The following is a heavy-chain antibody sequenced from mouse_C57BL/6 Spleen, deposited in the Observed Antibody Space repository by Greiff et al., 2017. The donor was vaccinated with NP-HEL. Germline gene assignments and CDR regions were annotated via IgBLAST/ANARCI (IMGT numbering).Heavy chain of an antibody. CDR1: GYSITSGYY. J-gene: IGHJ1*03. CDR3: ARENWYFDV. CDR2: ISYDGSN. Sequence: EVQVVESGPGLVKPSQSLSLTCSVTGYSITSGYYWNWIRQFPGNKLEWMGYISYDGSNNYNPSLKNRISITRDTSKNQFFLKLNSVTTEDTATYYCARENWYFDVWGTGTTVTVSS. V-gene: IGHV3-6*01.